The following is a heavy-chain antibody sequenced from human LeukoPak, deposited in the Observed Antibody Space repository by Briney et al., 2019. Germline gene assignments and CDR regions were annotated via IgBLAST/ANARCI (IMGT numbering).Heavy chain of an antibody. D-gene: IGHD2-2*01. CDR2: ISSSGSTI. J-gene: IGHJ5*02. CDR1: GFSFSSYA. Sequence: GGSLRLSCAASGFSFSSYAMSWIRQAPGKGLEWVSYISSSGSTIYYADSVKGRFTISRDNVKNSLYLQMNSLRAEDTAVYYCARGGEDIVVVPAARPNWFDPWGQGTLVTVSS. V-gene: IGHV3-11*01. CDR3: ARGGEDIVVVPAARPNWFDP.